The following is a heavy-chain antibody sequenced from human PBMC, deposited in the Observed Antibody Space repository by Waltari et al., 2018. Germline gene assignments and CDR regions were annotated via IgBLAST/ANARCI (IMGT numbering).Heavy chain of an antibody. J-gene: IGHJ4*02. Sequence: EVQLLESGGGLVQPGGSLRLSCAASGFTFSSYAMGWVRQAPGKGLEWGSAISGSGGSTYSADSVNGRFTISRDNSKNTLYLQMNSLRAEDTAVYYCANVYSSGWYGYWGQGTLVTVSS. CDR1: GFTFSSYA. D-gene: IGHD6-19*01. CDR3: ANVYSSGWYGY. CDR2: ISGSGGST. V-gene: IGHV3-23*01.